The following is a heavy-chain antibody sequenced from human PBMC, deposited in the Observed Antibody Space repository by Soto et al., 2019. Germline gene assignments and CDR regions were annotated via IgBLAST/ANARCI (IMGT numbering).Heavy chain of an antibody. CDR1: GYSFTSYW. D-gene: IGHD2-15*01. V-gene: IGHV5-51*01. Sequence: GESLKISWKGSGYSFTSYWIGWVRQMPGKGLEWMGIIYPGDSDTRYSPSFQGQVTISADKSISTAYLQWSSLKASDTAMYYCATGAREAAARGYYCYYGMDVWGQGTTVIFCS. CDR3: ATGAREAAARGYYCYYGMDV. CDR2: IYPGDSDT. J-gene: IGHJ6*02.